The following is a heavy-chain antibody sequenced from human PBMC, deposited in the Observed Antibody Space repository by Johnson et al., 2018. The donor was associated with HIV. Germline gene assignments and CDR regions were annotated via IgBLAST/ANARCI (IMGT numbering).Heavy chain of an antibody. V-gene: IGHV3-52*01. D-gene: IGHD3-22*01. CDR1: GFTFRSSW. CDR2: IQCDGSEK. CDR3: ARDHYYYSSGYHEGDAFYI. Sequence: VQLVESGGGLIQHGGSLRLSCAVSGFTFRSSWMHWVCQAPEKGLEWVADIQCDGSEKYYVDSVKGRLTISRDNAKNSLYLQVNSLRAEDMTVYYCARDHYYYSSGYHEGDAFYIWGQGTMVTVFS. J-gene: IGHJ3*02.